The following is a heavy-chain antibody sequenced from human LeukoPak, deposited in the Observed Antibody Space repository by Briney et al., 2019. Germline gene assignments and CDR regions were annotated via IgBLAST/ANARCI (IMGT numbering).Heavy chain of an antibody. Sequence: SKTLSLTCTVSGGSISSGGYYWSWIRQHPGKGLEWIGYIYYSGSTYYNPSLKSRVTISVDTSKNQFSLKLSSVTAADTAVYYCARAEDYYDSSGSSFDYWGQGTLVTASS. CDR1: GGSISSGGYY. CDR3: ARAEDYYDSSGSSFDY. CDR2: IYYSGST. V-gene: IGHV4-31*03. D-gene: IGHD3-22*01. J-gene: IGHJ4*02.